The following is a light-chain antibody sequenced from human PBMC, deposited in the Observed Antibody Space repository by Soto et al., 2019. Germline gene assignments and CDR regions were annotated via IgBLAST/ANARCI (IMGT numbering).Light chain of an antibody. CDR2: AAS. CDR3: QQYDSLPFT. J-gene: IGKJ3*01. V-gene: IGKV1-33*01. CDR1: QHISKS. Sequence: DIQMTQSPSSLSASIGDRVTITCQASQHISKSLSWYQQIPGKAPKLLIYAASNLETGVPSRFSGSGSGTDFTLTISGLQPEDIATFYCQQYDSLPFTFGPGNKVDFK.